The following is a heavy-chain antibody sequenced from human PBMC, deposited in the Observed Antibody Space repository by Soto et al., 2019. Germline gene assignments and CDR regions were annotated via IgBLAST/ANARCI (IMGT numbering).Heavy chain of an antibody. V-gene: IGHV1-18*01. D-gene: IGHD4-17*01. CDR1: GYTFTSYG. CDR2: IRAYNGNT. CDR3: ATHRYGDYPYYYYGMDV. Sequence: ASVKVSCKASGYTFTSYGISWVRQAPRQGLEWMGWIRAYNGNTNYPQKLRGRVTMTTDTSTSTVYLELRSLRSDDTAVYYCATHRYGDYPYYYYGMDVWGQGTTVTVSS. J-gene: IGHJ6*02.